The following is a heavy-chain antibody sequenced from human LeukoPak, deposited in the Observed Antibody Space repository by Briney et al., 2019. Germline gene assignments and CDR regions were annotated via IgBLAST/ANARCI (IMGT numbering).Heavy chain of an antibody. J-gene: IGHJ4*02. D-gene: IGHD3-9*01. V-gene: IGHV1-46*01. Sequence: ASVKVSCKASGYIFTSYYMHWLRQAPGQGLEWVGLINPTGGSTTYAQNFQGRVTMTRDTSTSSVFMELSSLRSEDTAVYYCARVIDYDILTGYYYGFDYWGQGTLVTVSS. CDR1: GYIFTSYY. CDR3: ARVIDYDILTGYYYGFDY. CDR2: INPTGGST.